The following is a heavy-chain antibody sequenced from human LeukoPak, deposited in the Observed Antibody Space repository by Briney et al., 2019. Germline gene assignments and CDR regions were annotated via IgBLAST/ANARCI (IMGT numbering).Heavy chain of an antibody. Sequence: GGSLRLSCAASGFTVSSNYMSWVRQAPGKGLEWVSVIYSGGSTYYADSVKGRFTISRDNSKNTLYLQMNSLRAEDTAVYYCARESPLSKTKVVATNKPYYYYGMDVWGQGTTVTVSS. CDR2: IYSGGST. CDR3: ARESPLSKTKVVATNKPYYYYGMDV. CDR1: GFTVSSNY. J-gene: IGHJ6*02. D-gene: IGHD2-15*01. V-gene: IGHV3-53*01.